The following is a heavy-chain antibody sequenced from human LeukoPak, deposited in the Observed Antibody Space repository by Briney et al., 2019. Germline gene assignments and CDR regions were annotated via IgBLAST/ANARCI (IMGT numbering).Heavy chain of an antibody. V-gene: IGHV4-34*01. J-gene: IGHJ5*02. D-gene: IGHD2-15*01. CDR1: GGSFSGYY. CDR3: ARLLFRFYIAWFDP. CDR2: INHSGST. Sequence: PSETLSLTCAVYGGSFSGYYWSWIRQPPGKGLEWIGEINHSGSTNYNPSLKSRVTISVDTSKNQFSLKLSSVTAADTAVYYCARLLFRFYIAWFDPWGQGTLVTVSS.